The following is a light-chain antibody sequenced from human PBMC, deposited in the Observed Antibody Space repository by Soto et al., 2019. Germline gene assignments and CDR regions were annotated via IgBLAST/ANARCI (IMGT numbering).Light chain of an antibody. Sequence: EVVLTQSPGTLSLSPGERVTLSCRDSQSVASSYLAWYQQKPGRAPRLLFYSASRRATGIPDRFSGSGSGTDFTLTISRLEPEDFAVYYCHHFGSLPETFGQGTNVE. J-gene: IGKJ1*01. CDR2: SAS. CDR1: QSVASSY. V-gene: IGKV3-20*01. CDR3: HHFGSLPET.